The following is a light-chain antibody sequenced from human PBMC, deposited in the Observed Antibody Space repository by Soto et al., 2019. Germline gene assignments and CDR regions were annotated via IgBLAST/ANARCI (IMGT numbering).Light chain of an antibody. CDR2: FDD. Sequence: QSVLTQPPSVSGAPRQRVSISCSGATSNIGNNAVNWYQQLPGKAPKLLIYFDDLMPSGVSDRFSGSKSGNSASLAISGLQAEDWADYYCASWDDSLNVVLFVGGTQLTVL. CDR3: ASWDDSLNVVL. CDR1: TSNIGNNA. J-gene: IGLJ2*01. V-gene: IGLV1-36*01.